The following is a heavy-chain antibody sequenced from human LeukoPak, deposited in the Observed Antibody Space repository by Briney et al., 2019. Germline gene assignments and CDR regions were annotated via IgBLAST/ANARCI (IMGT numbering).Heavy chain of an antibody. Sequence: GGSLRLSCVASGFTFDDYAMHWVRQAPGKGLEWVSGISWNSGSRGYVDSVKGRFTISRDNAKNSLYLQMNSLRAEDTAFYYCAKDRHYDSSGQFDYWGQGTLVTVSS. CDR3: AKDRHYDSSGQFDY. D-gene: IGHD3-22*01. CDR1: GFTFDDYA. CDR2: ISWNSGSR. J-gene: IGHJ4*02. V-gene: IGHV3-9*01.